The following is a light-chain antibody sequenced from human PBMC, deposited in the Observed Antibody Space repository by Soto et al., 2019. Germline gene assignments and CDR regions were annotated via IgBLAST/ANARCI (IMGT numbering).Light chain of an antibody. CDR1: QGIRND. CDR3: LQKYFYPFA. Sequence: AIQMTQSPSSLSASVGDRVTITCRASQGIRNDLDWFQQKPGKAPKLLIYAASNLQSGVPARFSGSGSGTDFTLTISSRQAEDFATYYCLQKYFYPFAVGPGAKVDS. J-gene: IGKJ3*01. CDR2: AAS. V-gene: IGKV1-6*01.